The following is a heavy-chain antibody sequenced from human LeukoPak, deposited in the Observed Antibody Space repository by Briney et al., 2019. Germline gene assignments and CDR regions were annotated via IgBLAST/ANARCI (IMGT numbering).Heavy chain of an antibody. J-gene: IGHJ3*02. D-gene: IGHD2-15*01. CDR3: ARLDSDGPYAFHI. CDR2: IVYSGAT. V-gene: IGHV4-59*08. Sequence: SETLSHTCTVSGDSIIGYFWGWIRQPPGKGLESIGYIVYSGATNYNPSLKSRVAISVDKPKNQFSLKLRFVTAADTAVYYCARLDSDGPYAFHIWGHGTMVTVSS. CDR1: GDSIIGYF.